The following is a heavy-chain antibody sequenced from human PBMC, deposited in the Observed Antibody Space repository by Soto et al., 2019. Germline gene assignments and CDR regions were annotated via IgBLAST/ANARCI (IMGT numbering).Heavy chain of an antibody. Sequence: GASLTLYCEASGFTFPIDAMSWVRQAPGKGLEWVSSISDSGGSTYYADSVKGRFTISRDNSKNTLYLQMNGLRAEDTAVYYCRYALFSYTRFFTSFFVYWCHETL. CDR1: GFTFPIDA. V-gene: IGHV3-23*01. J-gene: IGHJ4*01. CDR3: RYALFSYTRFFTSFFVY. D-gene: IGHD1-26*01. CDR2: ISDSGGST.